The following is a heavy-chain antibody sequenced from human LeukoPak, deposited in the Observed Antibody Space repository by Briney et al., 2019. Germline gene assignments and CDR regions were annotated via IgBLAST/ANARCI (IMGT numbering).Heavy chain of an antibody. Sequence: GGSLRLSCAASGFTFTRYWMSWVRQAPGKGLEWVANINEDGSQKYFVDSVKGRFTISRDNAKNSLYLQMNSLRVEDTAVYYCARDKAADPDYYYYYYMDVWGKGTTVTVSS. J-gene: IGHJ6*03. D-gene: IGHD6-13*01. CDR2: INEDGSQK. CDR3: ARDKAADPDYYYYYYMDV. CDR1: GFTFTRYW. V-gene: IGHV3-7*01.